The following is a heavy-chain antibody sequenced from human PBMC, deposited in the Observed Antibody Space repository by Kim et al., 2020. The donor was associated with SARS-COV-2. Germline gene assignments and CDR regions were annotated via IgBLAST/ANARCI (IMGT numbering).Heavy chain of an antibody. CDR2: IVPSDSYT. J-gene: IGHJ6*02. CDR3: ARQTGRLTMVRGVILYDYYGMDV. V-gene: IGHV5-10-1*01. CDR1: GYSFTSYW. Sequence: GESLKISCKGSGYSFTSYWISWVRQMPGKGLEWMGRIVPSDSYTNYSPSFQGHVTISADKTIITAYLQGSSLKASDTAMYHGARQTGRLTMVRGVILYDYYGMDVWGQGTKATVCS. D-gene: IGHD3-10*01.